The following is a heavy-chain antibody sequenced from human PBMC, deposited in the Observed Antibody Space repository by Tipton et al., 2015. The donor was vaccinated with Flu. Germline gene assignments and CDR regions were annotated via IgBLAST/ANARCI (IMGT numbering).Heavy chain of an antibody. J-gene: IGHJ4*02. V-gene: IGHV3-30*01. CDR3: ARDWSSPNYYDSSGYWSAFDY. D-gene: IGHD3-22*01. CDR2: ISYDGSNK. CDR1: GFTFSSYA. Sequence: SLRLSCAASGFTFSSYAMHWVRQAPGKGLEWVAVISYDGSNKYYADSVKGRFTISRDNSKNTLYLQMNSLSAEDTAVYYCARDWSSPNYYDSSGYWSAFDYWGQGTLVTVSS.